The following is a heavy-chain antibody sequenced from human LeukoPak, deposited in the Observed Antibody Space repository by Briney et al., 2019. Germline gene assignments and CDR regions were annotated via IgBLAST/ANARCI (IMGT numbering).Heavy chain of an antibody. CDR3: ARIVGATWVDY. CDR1: GYTFTSYY. CDR2: INPSGGST. J-gene: IGHJ4*02. D-gene: IGHD1-26*01. Sequence: ASVKVSCKASGYTFTSYYMHWVRQAPGQGLEWMGIINPSGGSTSYAQKFQGRVTMTRDTSTGTVYMELSSLRSEDTAVYYCARIVGATWVDYWGQGTLVTVSS. V-gene: IGHV1-46*01.